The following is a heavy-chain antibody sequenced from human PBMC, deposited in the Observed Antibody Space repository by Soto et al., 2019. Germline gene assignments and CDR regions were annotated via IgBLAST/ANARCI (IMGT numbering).Heavy chain of an antibody. D-gene: IGHD2-15*01. V-gene: IGHV3-23*01. CDR2: ISGSGASI. Sequence: EVQLLESGGNLVQPGGSLRLSCAASGFTFSSYVMSLVRQAPGKGLEWVSTISGSGASIYDADSVKGRFTISRDNSKNTVYLQMNSLRAEDTAVYYCAKDGLGSCTGGTCYGSDYWGQGTLVTVSS. CDR1: GFTFSSYV. J-gene: IGHJ4*02. CDR3: AKDGLGSCTGGTCYGSDY.